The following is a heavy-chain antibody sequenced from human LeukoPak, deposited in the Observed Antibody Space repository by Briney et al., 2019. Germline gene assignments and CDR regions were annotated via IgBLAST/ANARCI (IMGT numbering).Heavy chain of an antibody. CDR1: GFTFSDSG. CDR2: LSYDGSLK. J-gene: IGHJ4*02. V-gene: IGHV3-30*03. Sequence: GTSLRLSCTGSGFTFSDSGMHWVRQAPGKGLEWMAILSYDGSLKYYADSVKGRFTFSRDNSKNTLYLQMNSLRVEDTAVYYCATSIERSTWGSHALDFWGQGTLVTVSS. CDR3: ATSIERSTWGSHALDF. D-gene: IGHD3-16*01.